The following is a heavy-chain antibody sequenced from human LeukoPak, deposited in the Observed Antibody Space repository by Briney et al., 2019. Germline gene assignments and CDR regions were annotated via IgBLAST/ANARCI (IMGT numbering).Heavy chain of an antibody. CDR2: IYSGGST. CDR1: GFTVSSNY. D-gene: IGHD5-18*01. J-gene: IGHJ6*02. CDR3: ARVVVDTAMAPTYYYYYGMDV. Sequence: GGSLRLSCAASGFTVSSNYMSWVRQAPGKGLEWVSVIYSGGSTYYADSVKGRFTISRDNSKNTLYLQMNSLRAEDTAVYYCARVVVDTAMAPTYYYYYGMDVWGQGTTVTVSS. V-gene: IGHV3-53*01.